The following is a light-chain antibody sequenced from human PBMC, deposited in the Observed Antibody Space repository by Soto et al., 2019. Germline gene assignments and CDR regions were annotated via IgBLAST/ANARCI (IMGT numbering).Light chain of an antibody. J-gene: IGKJ1*01. Sequence: EIVLTQSPGPLSSSPGDRVTLSFRASQNVNNVYLTWYQQKVGQTPRLLIYGATNRATGVPVRFSGSGSETDFSLTISSLEPEDFAVYYCHQYATWTFGQGTKVDIK. CDR1: QNVNNVY. V-gene: IGKV3-20*01. CDR3: HQYATWT. CDR2: GAT.